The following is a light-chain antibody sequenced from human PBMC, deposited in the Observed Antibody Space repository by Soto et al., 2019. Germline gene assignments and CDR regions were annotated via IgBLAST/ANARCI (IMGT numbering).Light chain of an antibody. J-gene: IGLJ1*01. Sequence: QSVLTQPPSVSGAPGQRVTISCTGSSSNIGAGYDVHWYQQLPGTAPKLLIYGNSNRPSGVPDRFSGSKSGTSASLAITGXXXXXXADYYCQSYDSSLSGFYVFGTGTKLTVL. CDR3: QSYDSSLSGFYV. V-gene: IGLV1-40*01. CDR2: GNS. CDR1: SSNIGAGYD.